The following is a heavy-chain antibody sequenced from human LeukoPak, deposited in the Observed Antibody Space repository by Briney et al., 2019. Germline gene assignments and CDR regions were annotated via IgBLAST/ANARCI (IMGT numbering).Heavy chain of an antibody. Sequence: KPSETLSLTCTVSGGSISSYYWSWIRQPPGKGLEWIGYIYYSGSTNYNPSLESRVTISVDTSKNQFSLKLSSVTAADTAVYYCARVGIAAVFDYWGQGTLVTVSS. CDR1: GGSISSYY. V-gene: IGHV4-59*12. CDR3: ARVGIAAVFDY. J-gene: IGHJ4*02. CDR2: IYYSGST. D-gene: IGHD6-13*01.